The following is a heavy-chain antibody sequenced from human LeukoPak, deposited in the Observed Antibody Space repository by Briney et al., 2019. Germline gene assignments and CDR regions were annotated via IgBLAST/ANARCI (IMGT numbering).Heavy chain of an antibody. D-gene: IGHD5-18*01. Sequence: ASVKVSCKASGYTFTSYAMNWVRQAPGQGLEWLGWINTNTGNPTYAQGFTGRFVFTLDTSVSTAYLQISSLKAEDTAVYYCARRGYSYGYYWFDPWGQGTLVTVSS. J-gene: IGHJ5*02. CDR1: GYTFTSYA. CDR2: INTNTGNP. CDR3: ARRGYSYGYYWFDP. V-gene: IGHV7-4-1*02.